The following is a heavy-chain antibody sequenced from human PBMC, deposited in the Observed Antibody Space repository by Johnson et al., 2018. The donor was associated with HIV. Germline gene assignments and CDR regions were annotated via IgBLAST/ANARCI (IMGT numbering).Heavy chain of an antibody. V-gene: IGHV3-66*01. CDR1: GFTVSSNY. CDR2: IYSGGST. J-gene: IGHJ3*02. Sequence: EVQLVESGGGLVQPGGSLRLSCAASGFTVSSNYMSWVRQAPGKGLEWVSVIYSGGSTYYADSVKGRCTISRDNSKNTLYLQMNSLRAEDTAVYYCAREARIVVVEPSDAFDIWGQGTMVTVSS. CDR3: AREARIVVVEPSDAFDI. D-gene: IGHD3-22*01.